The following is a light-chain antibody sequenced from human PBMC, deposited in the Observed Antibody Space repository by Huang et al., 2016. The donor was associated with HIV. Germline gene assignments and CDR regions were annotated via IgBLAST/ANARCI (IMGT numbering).Light chain of an antibody. V-gene: IGKV3-11*01. CDR1: QSVRSY. CDR3: QQRSNWPLT. J-gene: IGKJ4*01. CDR2: EAS. Sequence: EIVLNQSPAILSLSPGERATLSCRASQSVRSYLAWYQQKPGQAPRLLIYEASNRATGIPARFSGSGSGTDFTLTISSLEPEDFAVYYWQQRSNWPLTCGGGTKVEIK.